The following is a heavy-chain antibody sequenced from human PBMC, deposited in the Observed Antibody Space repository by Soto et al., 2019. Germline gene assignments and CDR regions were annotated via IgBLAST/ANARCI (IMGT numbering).Heavy chain of an antibody. CDR1: GASISGYY. D-gene: IGHD6-19*01. CDR2: IYATGTT. Sequence: SETLSLTCTVSGASISGYYWSWIRKSAGKGLEWIGRIYATGTTDYNPSLKSRVTMSADTSVNQFSLTLRSVTAADTAIYYCARMYNSGFYRPEGDYYFYGMDVWGQGTTVTVSS. CDR3: ARMYNSGFYRPEGDYYFYGMDV. V-gene: IGHV4-4*07. J-gene: IGHJ6*02.